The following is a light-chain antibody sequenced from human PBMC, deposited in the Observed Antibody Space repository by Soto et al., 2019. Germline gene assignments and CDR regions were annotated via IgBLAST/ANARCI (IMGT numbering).Light chain of an antibody. Sequence: EIVMTQSPATLSVSPGERATLSCRASQSVSSKVAWYQQKPGQAPGLLIYDASVRATGIPDRFSGRGSGTEFTLTISSLQSEDFAFYYCQQYNNWTFGQGTRVVIK. J-gene: IGKJ1*01. CDR3: QQYNNWT. V-gene: IGKV3-15*01. CDR1: QSVSSK. CDR2: DAS.